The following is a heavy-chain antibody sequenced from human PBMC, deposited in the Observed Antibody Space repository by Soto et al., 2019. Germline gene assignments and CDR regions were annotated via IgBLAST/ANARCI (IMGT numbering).Heavy chain of an antibody. D-gene: IGHD3-10*01. CDR3: ARGSPGPVDH. V-gene: IGHV1-8*01. CDR1: GYSFTSLH. CDR2: MNPHSGET. Sequence: QVQLVQSGAEVRRPGASVKVSCKASGYSFTSLHFNWVRQATGQGLERIGWMNPHSGETGYAQRFQGRVTMTRDISLSTAYMELRSLTSHDTAVYFCARGSPGPVDHWGQGTLVTVSS. J-gene: IGHJ4*02.